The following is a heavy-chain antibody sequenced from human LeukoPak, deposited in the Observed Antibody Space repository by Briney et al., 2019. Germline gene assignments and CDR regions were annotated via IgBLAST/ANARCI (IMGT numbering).Heavy chain of an antibody. V-gene: IGHV1-69*06. CDR3: AREGGSYFGLVPAAWFDP. CDR1: GYTFTSYG. J-gene: IGHJ5*02. CDR2: IIPIFGTA. D-gene: IGHD1-26*01. Sequence: SVKVSCKASGYTFTSYGISWVRQAPGQGLEWMGGIIPIFGTANYAQKFQGRVTITADKSTSTAYMELSSLRSEDTAVYYCAREGGSYFGLVPAAWFDPWGQGTLVTVSS.